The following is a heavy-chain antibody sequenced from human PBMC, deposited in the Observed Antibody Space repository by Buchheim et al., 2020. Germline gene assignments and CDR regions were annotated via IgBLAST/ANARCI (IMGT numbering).Heavy chain of an antibody. J-gene: IGHJ4*02. V-gene: IGHV3-23*01. CDR2: ISGSGGST. CDR1: GFTFSSYA. CDR3: AKWVGGYNWNYVSGFDY. Sequence: EVQLLESGGGLVQPGGSLRLSCAASGFTFSSYAMSWVHQAPGKGLEWVSAISGSGGSTYYADSVKGRFTISRDNSKNTLYLQMNSLRAEDTAVYYCAKWVGGYNWNYVSGFDYWGQGTL. D-gene: IGHD1-7*01.